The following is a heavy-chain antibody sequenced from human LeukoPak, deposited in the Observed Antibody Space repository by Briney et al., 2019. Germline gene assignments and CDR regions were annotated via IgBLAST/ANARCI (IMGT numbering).Heavy chain of an antibody. CDR2: IIPIFGTA. D-gene: IGHD4-11*01. CDR3: ARSTPDYSAFDI. CDR1: GGTFSSYA. V-gene: IGHV1-69*13. Sequence: ASVKVSCKASGGTFSSYAISWVRQPPGQGLEWMGGIIPIFGTANYAQKFQGRATINADESTSTAYMELSSLRSEDTAVYYCARSTPDYSAFDIWGQGTMVTVSS. J-gene: IGHJ3*02.